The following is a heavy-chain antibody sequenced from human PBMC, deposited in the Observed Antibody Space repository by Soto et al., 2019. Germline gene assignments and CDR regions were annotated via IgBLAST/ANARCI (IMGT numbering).Heavy chain of an antibody. CDR3: ARGIQNRYGMEV. Sequence: EVQLVESGGGLVQPGGSLRLSCAAAGFTFSNHWMHWVRQAPGKGLVWVSRVNSDGSSTFFADSVRGRFTISRDNAKNTVYLEMNSLRGEDTAVYYCARGIQNRYGMEVWGQWTTVTVSS. J-gene: IGHJ6*02. CDR2: VNSDGSST. CDR1: GFTFSNHW. V-gene: IGHV3-74*01. D-gene: IGHD5-18*01.